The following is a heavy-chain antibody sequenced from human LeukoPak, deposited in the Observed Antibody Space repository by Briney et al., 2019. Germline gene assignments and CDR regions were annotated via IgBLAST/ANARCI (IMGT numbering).Heavy chain of an antibody. CDR3: ARGARNYDSSGYYQDAFDI. D-gene: IGHD3-22*01. V-gene: IGHV4-38-2*01. Sequence: PSETLSLTCAVYGGSFSGYYWGWIRQPPGKGLEWIGSIYHSGSTYYNPSLKSRVTISVDTSKNQFSLKLSSVTAADTAVYYCARGARNYDSSGYYQDAFDIWGQGTMVTVSS. CDR1: GGSFSGYY. CDR2: IYHSGST. J-gene: IGHJ3*02.